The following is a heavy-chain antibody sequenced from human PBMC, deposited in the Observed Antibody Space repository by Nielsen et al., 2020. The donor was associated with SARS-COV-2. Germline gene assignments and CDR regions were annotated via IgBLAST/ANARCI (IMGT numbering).Heavy chain of an antibody. CDR3: ARLGGGYSYGLYYYYYGMDV. D-gene: IGHD5-18*01. V-gene: IGHV4-59*08. CDR1: GGSITNYY. CDR2: VYHSGSV. Sequence: SETLSLTCSVSGGSITNYYWSWIRQPPGKGLEWIGYVYHSGSVTYNPSLKSRVTISVDTSKNQFSLKLSSVTAADTAVYYCARLGGGYSYGLYYYYYGMDVWGQGTTVTVSS. J-gene: IGHJ6*02.